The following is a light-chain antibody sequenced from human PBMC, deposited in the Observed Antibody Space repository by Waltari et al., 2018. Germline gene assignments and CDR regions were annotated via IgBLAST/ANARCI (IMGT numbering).Light chain of an antibody. CDR1: SSNLGSYY. J-gene: IGLJ2*01. Sequence: QSLLTQPPSASGTPGQRLTISCSGSSSNLGSYYVYWYQQLPGTAPKLRIDGNNQRPSGVPDRFSGSKSGTSGSLAISGLRSEDEADYYCAAWDDRLRGVVFGGGTKLTV. CDR2: GNN. V-gene: IGLV1-47*01. CDR3: AAWDDRLRGVV.